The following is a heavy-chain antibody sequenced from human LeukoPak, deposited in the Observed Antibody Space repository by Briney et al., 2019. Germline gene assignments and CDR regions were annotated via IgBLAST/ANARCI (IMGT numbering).Heavy chain of an antibody. J-gene: IGHJ4*02. V-gene: IGHV1-69*13. CDR2: IIPIFGTA. CDR3: AYGDKRGFDY. D-gene: IGHD4-17*01. CDR1: GGTFSSYA. Sequence: VASAKVSCKASGGTFSSYAISWVRQAPGQGLEWMGGIIPIFGTANYAQKFQGRVTITADESTSTAYMELSSLRSENTAVYYCAYGDKRGFDYWGQGTLVTVSS.